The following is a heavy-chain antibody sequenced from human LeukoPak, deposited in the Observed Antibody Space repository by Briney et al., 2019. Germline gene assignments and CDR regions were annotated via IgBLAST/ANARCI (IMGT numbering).Heavy chain of an antibody. CDR3: ARVDNWIDY. D-gene: IGHD1-20*01. CDR1: GGSISSSSYY. J-gene: IGHJ4*02. V-gene: IGHV4-61*01. Sequence: SETLSLTCTVSGGSISSSSYYWSWIRQPPGKGLEWIGYIYYSGSTNYNPSLKSRVTISVDTSKNQFSLKLSSVTAAVTAVYYCARVDNWIDYWGQGTLVTVSS. CDR2: IYYSGST.